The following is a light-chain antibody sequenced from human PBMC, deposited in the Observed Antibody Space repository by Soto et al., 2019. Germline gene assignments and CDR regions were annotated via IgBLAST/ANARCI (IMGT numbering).Light chain of an antibody. V-gene: IGLV1-44*01. CDR3: AAWDGSLNGDV. Sequence: QSVLTQPPSASGTPGQRVTISCSGSSSNIGSNTVNWYQQLPGMAPKLLIYNNNQRPSGVPDRFSGSKSGTSASLAISGLQSEDEADYYCAAWDGSLNGDVFGTGTKLTVL. J-gene: IGLJ1*01. CDR2: NNN. CDR1: SSNIGSNT.